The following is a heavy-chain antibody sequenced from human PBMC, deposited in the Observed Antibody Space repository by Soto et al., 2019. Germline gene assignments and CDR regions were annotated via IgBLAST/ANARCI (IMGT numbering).Heavy chain of an antibody. V-gene: IGHV4-59*08. CDR3: ARVKLVAHYFDY. CDR1: GDSVNSYY. CDR2: VYYSGST. Sequence: SETLSLTCNVPGDSVNSYYWSWMRQPPGKVLECMGYVYYSGSTNYNPSLKSRVTISVDTSKNQFSLKLSSVTAAETAVYYCARVKLVAHYFDYWGQGTLVTVSS. D-gene: IGHD2-15*01. J-gene: IGHJ4*02.